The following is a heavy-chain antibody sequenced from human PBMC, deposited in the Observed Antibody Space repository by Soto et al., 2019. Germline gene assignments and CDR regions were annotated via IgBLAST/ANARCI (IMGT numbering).Heavy chain of an antibody. CDR3: ARNGGCAFDI. D-gene: IGHD3-16*01. CDR2: IYYSGST. J-gene: IGHJ3*02. Sequence: SETLALTCTVSGGSISSYYWSWIRQPPGKGLEWIGYIYYSGSTNYNPSLKSRVTISVDTSKNQFSLKLSSVTAADTAVYYCARNGGCAFDIWGQGTMVSVSS. CDR1: GGSISSYY. V-gene: IGHV4-59*01.